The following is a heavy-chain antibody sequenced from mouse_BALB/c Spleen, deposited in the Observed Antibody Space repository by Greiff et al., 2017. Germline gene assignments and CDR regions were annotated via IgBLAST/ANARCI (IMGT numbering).Heavy chain of an antibody. CDR3: VSTMITTADWYFDV. V-gene: IGHV1S132*01. CDR1: GYIFTSYW. Sequence: VQLQQSGAELVRPGASVKLSCKTSGYIFTSYWIHWVKQRSGQGLEWIARIYPGTGSTYYNEKFKGKATLTADKSSSTAYMQLSSLKSEDSAVYFCVSTMITTADWYFDVWGAGTTVTVSS. J-gene: IGHJ1*01. D-gene: IGHD2-4*01. CDR2: IYPGTGST.